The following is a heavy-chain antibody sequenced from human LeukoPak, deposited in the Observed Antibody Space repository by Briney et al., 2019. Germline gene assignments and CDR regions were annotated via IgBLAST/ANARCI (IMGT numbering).Heavy chain of an antibody. CDR3: AGDGYTQGYFDY. CDR1: DYSISSGYY. V-gene: IGHV4-38-2*02. Sequence: SETLSLTCTVSDYSISSGYYWGWIRQSPGKGLEWIGSISGSGTTYYNPSLKSRVTISVDTSKNQFSLKLSPVTAADTAVYYCAGDGYTQGYFDYWGQGTLVTVSS. J-gene: IGHJ4*02. D-gene: IGHD5-24*01. CDR2: ISGSGTT.